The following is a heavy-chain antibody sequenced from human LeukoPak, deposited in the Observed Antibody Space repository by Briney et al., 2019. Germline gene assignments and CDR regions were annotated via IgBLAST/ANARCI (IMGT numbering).Heavy chain of an antibody. CDR3: ARGIGVRGVIIPNYYYYYMDV. V-gene: IGHV1-8*01. J-gene: IGHJ6*03. Sequence: ASVKVSCKASGYTFTSYDINWVRQATGQGLEWMGWMNPNSGNTGYAQKFQGRVTMTRNTSISIAYMELSSLRSEDTAVYYCARGIGVRGVIIPNYYYYYMDVWGKGTTVTISS. CDR1: GYTFTSYD. D-gene: IGHD3-10*01. CDR2: MNPNSGNT.